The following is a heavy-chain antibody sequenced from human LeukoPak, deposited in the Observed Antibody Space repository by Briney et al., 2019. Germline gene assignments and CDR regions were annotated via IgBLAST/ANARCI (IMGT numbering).Heavy chain of an antibody. J-gene: IGHJ5*02. V-gene: IGHV1-18*04. D-gene: IGHD2-15*01. Sequence: GASVKVSCKAAGYPFTSYGISWVRQAPGQGLEWMGWISAYNGNTNYAQKLQGRVTMTTDTSTSTAYMELRSLRSDDTAVYYCARDLIDCSGGSCYDWFDPWGQGTLVTVSS. CDR3: ARDLIDCSGGSCYDWFDP. CDR1: GYPFTSYG. CDR2: ISAYNGNT.